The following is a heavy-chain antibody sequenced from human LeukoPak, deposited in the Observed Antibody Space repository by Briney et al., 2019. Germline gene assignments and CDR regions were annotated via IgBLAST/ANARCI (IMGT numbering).Heavy chain of an antibody. Sequence: GASVKVSCKASGGTFSSYAISWVRQAPGQGLEWMGGIIPIFGTANYAQKFQGRVTITADESTSTAYMELSSLRSEDTAVYYCARVYYYDSSGYPDYWGQGTLVTVSS. CDR2: IIPIFGTA. CDR3: ARVYYYDSSGYPDY. CDR1: GGTFSSYA. V-gene: IGHV1-69*13. J-gene: IGHJ4*02. D-gene: IGHD3-22*01.